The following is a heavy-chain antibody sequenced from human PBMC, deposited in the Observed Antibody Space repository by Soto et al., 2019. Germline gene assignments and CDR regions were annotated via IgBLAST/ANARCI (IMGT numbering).Heavy chain of an antibody. J-gene: IGHJ5*02. D-gene: IGHD3-22*01. V-gene: IGHV4-30-2*01. CDR2: IYHSGNT. Sequence: SETLSLTCAVSGGSISSGGYSWSWVRQPPGKGLEWIGYIYHSGNTYYNPSLKSRVTISVGRSKNQFSLKLSSVTAADTAVYYCARCCYYDSSGYYYPNWFDPWGQGTLVTVSS. CDR3: ARCCYYDSSGYYYPNWFDP. CDR1: GGSISSGGYS.